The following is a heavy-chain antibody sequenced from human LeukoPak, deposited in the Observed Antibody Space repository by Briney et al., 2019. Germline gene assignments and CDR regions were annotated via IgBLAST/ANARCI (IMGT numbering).Heavy chain of an antibody. Sequence: GGSLRLSCAASGFTVSSNYMSWVRQAPGKGLEWVSVIYSGGSTYYADSVKGRFTISRDNSKNTLYLQMNSLRAEDTAVYYCARIREVEWSDFDYWGQGTLVTVSS. J-gene: IGHJ4*02. CDR2: IYSGGST. CDR1: GFTVSSNY. V-gene: IGHV3-66*01. D-gene: IGHD3-3*01. CDR3: ARIREVEWSDFDY.